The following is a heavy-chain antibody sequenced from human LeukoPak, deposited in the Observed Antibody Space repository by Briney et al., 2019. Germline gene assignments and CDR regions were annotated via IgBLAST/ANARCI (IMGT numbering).Heavy chain of an antibody. CDR3: ARGGWNHDY. CDR2: VYTSGDT. D-gene: IGHD1-1*01. CDR1: GVSISTSY. J-gene: IGHJ4*02. V-gene: IGHV4-4*07. Sequence: PSETLSPTCTVSGVSISTSYWSWIRQPAGKGLEWIGRVYTSGDTNYNPSLNSRLTLSVDTSKNQFSLTLTSLTAADTAVYYCARGGWNHDYWGQGTLVTVSS.